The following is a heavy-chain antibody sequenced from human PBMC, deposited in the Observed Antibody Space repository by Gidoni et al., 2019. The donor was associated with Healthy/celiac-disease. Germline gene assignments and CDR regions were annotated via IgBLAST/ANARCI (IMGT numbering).Heavy chain of an antibody. CDR2: INPSGGST. V-gene: IGHV1-46*02. CDR3: ARDVAITFGGVIGGYFDY. D-gene: IGHD3-16*02. CDR1: GYTFHSYY. J-gene: IGHJ4*02. Sequence: QVQLVQSGAEVKKPGASVKVSCKASGYTFHSYYMHWVRQAPGQGLEWMGIINPSGGSTSYAQKFQGRVTMTRDTSTSTVYMELSSLRSEDTAVYYCARDVAITFGGVIGGYFDYWGQGTLVTVSS.